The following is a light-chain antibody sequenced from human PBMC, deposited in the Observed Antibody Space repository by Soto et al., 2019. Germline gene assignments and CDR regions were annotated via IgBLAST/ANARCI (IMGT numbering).Light chain of an antibody. J-gene: IGKJ1*01. CDR2: GAS. Sequence: EIVMTQSPATLSVSPGESATLSCRASQSVNFNLAWYQQKPGQAPRLLIHGASSRDTGIPARFSGSGSGTDFTLSISSLQSEDFAVYYCHQYENWPRTFGQGTKVEIK. CDR1: QSVNFN. CDR3: HQYENWPRT. V-gene: IGKV3-15*01.